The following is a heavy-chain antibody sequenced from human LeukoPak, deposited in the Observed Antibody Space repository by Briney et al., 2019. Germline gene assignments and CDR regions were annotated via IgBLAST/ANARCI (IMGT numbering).Heavy chain of an antibody. J-gene: IGHJ5*02. CDR1: GFTFTHYW. Sequence: PGGSLRLSCAASGFTFTHYWMRWVRQPPGKGLEWLANIKQDGSLEFYEDSVKGRFTASIDSVKNSLYLHMTRLRVEDTAVYYCVSTSGPWGQGTPVTVSS. CDR2: IKQDGSLE. CDR3: VSTSGP. V-gene: IGHV3-7*01.